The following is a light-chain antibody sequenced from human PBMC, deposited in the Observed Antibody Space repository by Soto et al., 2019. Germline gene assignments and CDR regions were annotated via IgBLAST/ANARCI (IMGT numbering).Light chain of an antibody. CDR1: QSISSW. CDR2: KAS. Sequence: DIQMTQSPSTLSSPVGDRVTITFRASQSISSWLAWYQQKPGKAPKLLIYKASSLQSGVPSRFSGSGSGTEFTLTISSLQSEDFAVYYCQQYNNWPRTFGQGTKVDI. V-gene: IGKV1-5*03. CDR3: QQYNNWPRT. J-gene: IGKJ1*01.